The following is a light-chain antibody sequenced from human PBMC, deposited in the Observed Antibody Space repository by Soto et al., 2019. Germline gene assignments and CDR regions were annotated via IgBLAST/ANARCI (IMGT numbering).Light chain of an antibody. J-gene: IGLJ3*02. CDR3: SSYTSSITLV. V-gene: IGLV2-14*01. Sequence: QSALTQPASLSGSPGQSITISCTGTSSDVGGYNYVSWYQQQPGKAPQLMIYDVSNRPSGVSNRFSGSKSGNTASLTISGLQAEDEADYYCSSYTSSITLVFGGGTKLTVL. CDR1: SSDVGGYNY. CDR2: DVS.